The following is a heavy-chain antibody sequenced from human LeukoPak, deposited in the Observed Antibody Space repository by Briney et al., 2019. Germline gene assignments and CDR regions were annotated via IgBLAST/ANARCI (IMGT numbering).Heavy chain of an antibody. V-gene: IGHV1-3*01. Sequence: ASVKVSCKPSGYTFTSYDMHWVRQAPGQRLEWMGWINAGNGNTKYSQRFQGRVTITRYTSASTGYMELSSLRSEDTAVYYCARDAGDTAIDYWGQGTLVTVSS. D-gene: IGHD5-18*01. CDR3: ARDAGDTAIDY. CDR1: GYTFTSYD. J-gene: IGHJ4*02. CDR2: INAGNGNT.